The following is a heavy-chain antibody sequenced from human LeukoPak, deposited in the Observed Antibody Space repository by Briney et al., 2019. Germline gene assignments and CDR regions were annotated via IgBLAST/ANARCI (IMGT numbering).Heavy chain of an antibody. Sequence: GGSLRLSCAASGFTFSSYGMHWVRQAPGRGLEWVAFIRYDGSNKYYADSVKGRFTISRDNSKNTLYLQMNSLRAEDTAVYYCAREGLYAYYYGMDVWGQGTTVTVSS. J-gene: IGHJ6*02. D-gene: IGHD3-3*01. CDR3: AREGLYAYYYGMDV. CDR1: GFTFSSYG. V-gene: IGHV3-30*02. CDR2: IRYDGSNK.